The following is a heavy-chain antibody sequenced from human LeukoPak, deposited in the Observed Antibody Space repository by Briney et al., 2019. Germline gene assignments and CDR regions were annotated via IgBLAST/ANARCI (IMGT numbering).Heavy chain of an antibody. CDR2: ISWNSGSI. D-gene: IGHD5-18*01. V-gene: IGHV3-9*01. Sequence: GGSLRLSCAASGFTFDDYAMHWVRQAPGKGLEWVSGISWNSGSIGYADSVKGRYTISRDNAKNSLYLQMNSLRAEDTALYYCAKDKIGYSYGSYYFDYWGQGTLVTVSS. CDR1: GFTFDDYA. CDR3: AKDKIGYSYGSYYFDY. J-gene: IGHJ4*02.